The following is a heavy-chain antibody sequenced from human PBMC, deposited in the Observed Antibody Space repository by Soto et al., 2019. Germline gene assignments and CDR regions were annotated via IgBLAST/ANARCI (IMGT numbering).Heavy chain of an antibody. V-gene: IGHV3-23*01. CDR3: AKYPVVVVALPLDY. Sequence: EVQLLESGGGLVQPGGSLRLSCAASGFTFSSYAMSWVRQAPGQGLEWVSAISGSGGSTYYADSVKGRFTISRDNSKNTLYLQMNSLRAEDTAVYYCAKYPVVVVALPLDYWGQGTLVTVSS. CDR1: GFTFSSYA. CDR2: ISGSGGST. J-gene: IGHJ4*02. D-gene: IGHD2-15*01.